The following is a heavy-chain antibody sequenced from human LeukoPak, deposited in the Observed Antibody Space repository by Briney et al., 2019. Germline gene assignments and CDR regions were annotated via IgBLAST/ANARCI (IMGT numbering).Heavy chain of an antibody. CDR1: GYTFTGYY. Sequence: ASVKLSCKASGYTFTGYYMHWVRQAPGQGLGWMGWINPNSGGTNYAQKFQGRVTMNRDTSISTAYMELSRLRSDDTAVYYCARGPYVLLGPGFDYWGQGTLVTVSS. D-gene: IGHD3-10*01. J-gene: IGHJ4*02. CDR2: INPNSGGT. V-gene: IGHV1-2*02. CDR3: ARGPYVLLGPGFDY.